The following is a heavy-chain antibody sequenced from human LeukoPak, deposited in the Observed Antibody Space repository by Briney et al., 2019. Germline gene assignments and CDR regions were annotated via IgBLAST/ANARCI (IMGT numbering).Heavy chain of an antibody. D-gene: IGHD3-3*01. CDR2: ISYDGSNK. CDR3: ARVVVISDFWSGCPTGLYYYYYGMDV. CDR1: GFTFSSYA. J-gene: IGHJ6*02. V-gene: IGHV3-30-3*01. Sequence: GRSLRLSCAASGFTFSSYAMHWVRQAPGKGLEWVAVISYDGSNKYYADSVKGRFTISRDNSKNTLYLQMNSLRAEDTAVYYCARVVVISDFWSGCPTGLYYYYYGMDVWGQGTTVTVSS.